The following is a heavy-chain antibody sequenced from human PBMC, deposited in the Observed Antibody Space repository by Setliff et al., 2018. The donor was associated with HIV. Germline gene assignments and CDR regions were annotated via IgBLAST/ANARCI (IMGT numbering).Heavy chain of an antibody. CDR1: GFTFSSYG. V-gene: IGHV3-30*18. J-gene: IGHJ1*01. D-gene: IGHD3-22*01. CDR2: MTYDGSSK. CDR3: AKGETSAYFEYFQN. Sequence: GGSLRLSCAASGFTFSSYGMHWGRQAPGKGLEWVAVMTYDGSSKYYADSVKGRFTISRDYSKNTLYLQMNSLRAEDTAVYYCAKGETSAYFEYFQNWGQGTLVTVSS.